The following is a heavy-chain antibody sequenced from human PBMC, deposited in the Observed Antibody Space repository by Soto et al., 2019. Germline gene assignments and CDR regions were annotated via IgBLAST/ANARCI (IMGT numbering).Heavy chain of an antibody. CDR2: ISGSGDNT. CDR1: GFTFNNYA. D-gene: IGHD2-2*01. Sequence: GGSLRLSCAASGFTFNNYAMNWVRQAPGKGLEWVSAISGSGDNTYYADSVKGRVTISRDNSKNTLYLQMSSMRAEDTAVYYCANPYCSSTRCPYYYYYMEVWGKGTTVTVSS. J-gene: IGHJ6*03. CDR3: ANPYCSSTRCPYYYYYMEV. V-gene: IGHV3-23*01.